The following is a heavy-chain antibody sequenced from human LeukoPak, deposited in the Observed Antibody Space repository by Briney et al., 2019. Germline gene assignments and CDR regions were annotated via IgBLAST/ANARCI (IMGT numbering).Heavy chain of an antibody. V-gene: IGHV3-11*01. J-gene: IGHJ4*02. CDR2: ISSSGSTI. CDR1: GFTFSDYY. Sequence: PGGSLRLSCAASGFTFSDYYMSWIRQAPGEGLEWVSYISSSGSTIYYADSLKGRFTISRDNAKNSLYLQMNSLRAEDTAVYYCARANTDYYDSSGYYYQGYWGQGTLVTVSS. CDR3: ARANTDYYDSSGYYYQGY. D-gene: IGHD3-22*01.